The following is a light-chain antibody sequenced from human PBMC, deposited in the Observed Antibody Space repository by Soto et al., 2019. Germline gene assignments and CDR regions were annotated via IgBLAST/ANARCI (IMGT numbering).Light chain of an antibody. CDR2: DAS. Sequence: EIVMTQSPATLSVSPGERATLSCRASQSVGSDLAWYQQKPGQAPRLVIYDASTRATAIPARFSGSGSETEFTLTISSLQSEDSAVYYCQQYNNWPPWTFGQGTKVDIK. CDR3: QQYNNWPPWT. J-gene: IGKJ1*01. V-gene: IGKV3-15*01. CDR1: QSVGSD.